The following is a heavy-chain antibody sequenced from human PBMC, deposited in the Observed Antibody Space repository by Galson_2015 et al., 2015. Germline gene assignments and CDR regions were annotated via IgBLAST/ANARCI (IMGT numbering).Heavy chain of an antibody. D-gene: IGHD3-16*01. CDR2: VLYDGHNK. Sequence: SLRLSCAASGFTFSNYGMHWVRQAPGKGLEWVAFVLYDGHNKHYADSVKGRFTISRDHSKNTLYLQMNSLRPDDTAKYYCAKDRLILGGIGYDSFYMDVWGRGTTVAVSS. CDR1: GFTFSNYG. J-gene: IGHJ6*03. V-gene: IGHV3-30*02. CDR3: AKDRLILGGIGYDSFYMDV.